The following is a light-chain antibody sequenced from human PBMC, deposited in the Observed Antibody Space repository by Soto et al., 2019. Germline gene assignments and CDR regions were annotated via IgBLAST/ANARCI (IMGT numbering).Light chain of an antibody. CDR2: GAS. Sequence: EIVMTQSPATLSVSPGERATLSCRASQSVSSNLAWYQQKPGQAPWLLIYGASTRATGIPARFSGSGSGTEFTLTISSLQSEDFAVYYCQQYNNWPRMYTFGQGTKLEIK. CDR1: QSVSSN. J-gene: IGKJ2*01. CDR3: QQYNNWPRMYT. V-gene: IGKV3-15*01.